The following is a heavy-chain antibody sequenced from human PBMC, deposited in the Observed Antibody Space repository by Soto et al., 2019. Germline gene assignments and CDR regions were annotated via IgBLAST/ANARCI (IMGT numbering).Heavy chain of an antibody. CDR1: GYTFTSYG. J-gene: IGHJ5*01. CDR2: ISAYNGNT. D-gene: IGHD4-4*01. Sequence: SVKVSCKASGYTFTSYGISWVRQAPGQGLKWMGWISAYNGNTNYAQKLQGRVTMTTDTSTSTAYMELRSLRSDDTAVYYCARGSSDDYSNLVPTTPKYNWFDSWGQGTLATVSS. CDR3: ARGSSDDYSNLVPTTPKYNWFDS. V-gene: IGHV1-18*01.